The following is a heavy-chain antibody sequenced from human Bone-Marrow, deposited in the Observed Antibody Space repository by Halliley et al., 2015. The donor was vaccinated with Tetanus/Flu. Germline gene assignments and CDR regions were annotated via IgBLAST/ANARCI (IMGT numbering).Heavy chain of an antibody. Sequence: SLRLSCAASGFIFSDSAMHWVRQASGKGLEWVGLIRSKANNYATAYAGSLKGRFTISRDDSKDTTYLQMNSLRTEDTAVYYCTSRDLTYYYESGGYVWGQGTLVTVSS. CDR2: IRSKANNYAT. J-gene: IGHJ4*02. D-gene: IGHD3-22*01. CDR3: TSRDLTYYYESGGYV. V-gene: IGHV3-73*01. CDR1: GFIFSDSA.